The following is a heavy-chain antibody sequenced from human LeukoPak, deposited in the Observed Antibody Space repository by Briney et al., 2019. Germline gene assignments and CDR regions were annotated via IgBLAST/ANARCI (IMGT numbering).Heavy chain of an antibody. CDR1: GASISSQF. CDR2: MSYSGNT. CDR3: ARVGTYYDSIRDYYFDY. J-gene: IGHJ4*02. Sequence: SETLSLTCTVSGASISSQFWSWVRQPPGKRPEYIGYMSYSGNTNYNPSLKSRVTISLDTSKNQFSLKLSSVTAADTAVYYCARVGTYYDSIRDYYFDYWGQGTLVTVSS. D-gene: IGHD3-22*01. V-gene: IGHV4-59*11.